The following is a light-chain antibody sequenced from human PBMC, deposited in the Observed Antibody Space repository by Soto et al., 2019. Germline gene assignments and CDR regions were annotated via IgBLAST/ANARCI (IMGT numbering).Light chain of an antibody. CDR3: QQYGSSPWT. Sequence: EIVLTQSPGTLSLSPGERATLSCRASQSVSSSYLAWYQQKPGQAPRLLIYGASSRATGIPDRFSGSGSGTHFTLPISRLEPDDFAVYYCQQYGSSPWTFGQGAKLEIK. J-gene: IGKJ1*01. V-gene: IGKV3-20*01. CDR1: QSVSSSY. CDR2: GAS.